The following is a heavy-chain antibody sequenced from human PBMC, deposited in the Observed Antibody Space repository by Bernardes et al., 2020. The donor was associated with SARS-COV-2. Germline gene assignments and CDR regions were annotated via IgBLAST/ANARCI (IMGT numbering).Heavy chain of an antibody. CDR3: ARDAGGRGYYRDAFDI. D-gene: IGHD3-22*01. Sequence: GWSLRLSCAASGFTFDDYGMSWVRQAPGKGLEWVSGINWNGGSTGYADSVKGRFTISRDNAKNSLYLQMNSLRAEDTALYYCARDAGGRGYYRDAFDIWGQGTMVTVAS. CDR2: INWNGGST. CDR1: GFTFDDYG. V-gene: IGHV3-20*04. J-gene: IGHJ3*02.